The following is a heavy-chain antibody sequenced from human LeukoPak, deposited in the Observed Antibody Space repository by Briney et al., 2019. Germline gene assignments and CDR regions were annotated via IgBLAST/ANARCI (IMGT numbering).Heavy chain of an antibody. J-gene: IGHJ4*01. V-gene: IGHV3-74*03. CDR2: MDPNGRNI. D-gene: IGHD2-8*01. CDR1: GFTFSTYW. CDR3: ARDLLLVSTPRDDFDS. Sequence: GGSLRLSCAASGFTFSTYWMNWVRQAPGKGLVWVSRMDPNGRNIEYAESVKGRFTISRDNAKNTLFLQMNSLREEDTAVYYCARDLLLVSTPRDDFDSWGHGILVTASS.